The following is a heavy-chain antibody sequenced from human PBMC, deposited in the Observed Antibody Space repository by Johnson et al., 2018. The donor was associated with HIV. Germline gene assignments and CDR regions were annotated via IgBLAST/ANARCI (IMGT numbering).Heavy chain of an antibody. J-gene: IGHJ3*02. D-gene: IGHD4-23*01. V-gene: IGHV3-9*01. CDR1: GFTFDDYA. CDR2: ISWNSGSI. Sequence: EVQLVESGGGLVQPGRSLRLSCAASGFTFDDYAMHWVRQAPGKGLEWVSGISWNSGSIGYADSVKGRFTISRDNAKNSLYLQMNSLRAEDTAVYYCAKDTGGNSGSDAFDIWGQGTLVTVSS. CDR3: AKDTGGNSGSDAFDI.